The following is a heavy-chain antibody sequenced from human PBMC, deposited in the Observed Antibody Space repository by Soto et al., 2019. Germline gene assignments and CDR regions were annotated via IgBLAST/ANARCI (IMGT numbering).Heavy chain of an antibody. CDR3: ARDKGGSVAGFNWFDP. V-gene: IGHV3-48*01. D-gene: IGHD6-19*01. CDR1: GSSVSTFG. J-gene: IGHJ5*02. CDR2: ISSSSTTI. Sequence: GGSLRLSCVASGSSVSTFGMNWVRQAPGEGLKWVAYISSSSTTIFYGGSVKGRFTASRDNAENSMYLEMNNLRVEDTAIYYCARDKGGSVAGFNWFDPWGHGTLVTVSS.